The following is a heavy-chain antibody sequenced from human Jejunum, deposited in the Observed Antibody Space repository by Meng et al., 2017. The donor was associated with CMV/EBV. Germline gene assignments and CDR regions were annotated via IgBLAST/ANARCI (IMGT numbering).Heavy chain of an antibody. J-gene: IGHJ5*02. CDR1: GDSVSSGNNH. CDR3: ATYRKGDGGRGS. D-gene: IGHD3-16*01. CDR2: IYYTGSR. Sequence: QGQLQESGPGLVKPSQTLSLTCAVSGDSVSSGNNHWRWIRQPAGKGLEWIGQIYYTGSRYYNPSLESRLTMSVDTSRNVFTLKLSSVTAADTAVYYCATYRKGDGGRGSWGQGALVTVSS. V-gene: IGHV4-61*02.